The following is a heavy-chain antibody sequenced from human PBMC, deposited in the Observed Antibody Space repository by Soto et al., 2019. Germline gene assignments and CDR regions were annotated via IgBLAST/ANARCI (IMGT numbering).Heavy chain of an antibody. CDR2: IQYDGSKK. CDR1: GFTFSHYG. CDR3: ARDDCGRPSCLAY. Sequence: GGSLRLSCAASGFTFSHYGMHWVRQAPGKGLEWVAAIQYDGSKKYYADSVKGRFAISRDSSTDTVYLQMNTLRAEDTALYYCARDDCGRPSCLAYWGQGTLVTVSS. D-gene: IGHD2-2*01. J-gene: IGHJ4*02. V-gene: IGHV3-33*01.